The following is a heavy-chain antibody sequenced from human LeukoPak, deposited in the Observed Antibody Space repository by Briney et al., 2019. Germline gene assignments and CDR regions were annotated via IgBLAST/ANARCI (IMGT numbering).Heavy chain of an antibody. CDR3: TRGRGPITDAGNSNIDF. CDR1: GFTFTMYE. V-gene: IGHV3-13*04. Sequence: PGGSLRLSCAASGFTFTMYEMHWVRQPPGKGLEWVSGIGIAGDTYYAGSVKGRFTVSRENARNSLYLQMNSLRAGDTAVYYCTRGRGPITDAGNSNIDFWGQGTLVIVSS. D-gene: IGHD4-11*01. J-gene: IGHJ4*01. CDR2: IGIAGDT.